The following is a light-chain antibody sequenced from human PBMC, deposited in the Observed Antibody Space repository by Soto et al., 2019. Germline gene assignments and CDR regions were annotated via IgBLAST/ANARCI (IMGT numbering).Light chain of an antibody. J-gene: IGKJ5*01. CDR1: QSIRNF. CDR3: QQRSNWLPT. V-gene: IGKV1-39*01. CDR2: SAS. Sequence: DIQMTQSPSSLSASVGDRVTITCRASQSIRNFLSWYHQKPGKAPKLLIYSASILQSGVPSRFSGSGSGTDFTLTISSLEPEDFAVYYCQQRSNWLPTLGQGTRLEIK.